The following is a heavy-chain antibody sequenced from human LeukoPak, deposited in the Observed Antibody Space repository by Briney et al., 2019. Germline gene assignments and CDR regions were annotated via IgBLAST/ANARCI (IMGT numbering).Heavy chain of an antibody. D-gene: IGHD2-2*01. J-gene: IGHJ4*02. CDR1: GGTFSSYA. Sequence: SVKVSCKASGGTFSSYAISWVRQAPGQGLEWMGRIIPILGIANYAQKFQGRVTITADKSTSTAYMELSSLRSEDTAVYYCARLDIVVVPAAYAGAFFDYWGQGTLVTVSS. CDR3: ARLDIVVVPAAYAGAFFDY. V-gene: IGHV1-69*04. CDR2: IIPILGIA.